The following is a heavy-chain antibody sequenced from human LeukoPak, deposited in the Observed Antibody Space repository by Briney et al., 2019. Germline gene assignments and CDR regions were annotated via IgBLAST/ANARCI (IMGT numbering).Heavy chain of an antibody. CDR1: GFTFSAYD. Sequence: PGESLRLSCAASGFTFSAYDMHWVRQAPGKGLEWVAVIWYDGSSKYYADSVKGRFTISRDNSKNTLYLQMDSLRAEDTAVYYCARAGYCSGGSCYGSDYWGQGTLVSVSS. CDR2: IWYDGSSK. D-gene: IGHD2-15*01. V-gene: IGHV3-33*01. J-gene: IGHJ4*02. CDR3: ARAGYCSGGSCYGSDY.